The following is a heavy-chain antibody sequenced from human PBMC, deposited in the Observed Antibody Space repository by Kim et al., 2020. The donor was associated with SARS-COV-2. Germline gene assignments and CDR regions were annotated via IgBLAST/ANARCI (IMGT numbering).Heavy chain of an antibody. V-gene: IGHV4-4*02. Sequence: SETLSLTCAVSGGSISSSNWWSWVRQPPGKGLEWIGEIYHSGSTNYNPSLKSRVTISVDKSKNQFSLKLSSVTAADTAVYYCARDAGGSYGSGSYSNPKNNWFDPWGQGTLVTVSS. J-gene: IGHJ5*02. D-gene: IGHD3-10*01. CDR2: IYHSGST. CDR3: ARDAGGSYGSGSYSNPKNNWFDP. CDR1: GGSISSSNW.